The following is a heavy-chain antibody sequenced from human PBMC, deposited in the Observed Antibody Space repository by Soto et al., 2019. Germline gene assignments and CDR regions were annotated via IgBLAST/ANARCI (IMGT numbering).Heavy chain of an antibody. CDR2: INSDGSIT. Sequence: GGSLRLSCAASGFTFSNYWMHWVRQAPGKGLVWVSRINSDGSITTYADSVKGRFTISRDNAKNTLYLQMNSLRAEDTAVYYCARGASFPYYYMDVWGKGTTVTVSS. V-gene: IGHV3-74*01. CDR3: ARGASFPYYYMDV. J-gene: IGHJ6*03. CDR1: GFTFSNYW.